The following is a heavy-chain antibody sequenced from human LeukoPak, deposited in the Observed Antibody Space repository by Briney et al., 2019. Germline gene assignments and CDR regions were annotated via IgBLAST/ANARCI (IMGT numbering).Heavy chain of an antibody. CDR3: ARGGRDGYVYY. J-gene: IGHJ4*02. Sequence: GGSLRLSCAASGFTFSDYYMSWIRQAPGKGLEWVSYMSPSGRAIYYADSVKGRFTISRDNTNNSLYLQMNSPRAEDTAVYFCARGGRDGYVYYWGQGTLVTVSS. D-gene: IGHD5-24*01. V-gene: IGHV3-11*01. CDR2: MSPSGRAI. CDR1: GFTFSDYY.